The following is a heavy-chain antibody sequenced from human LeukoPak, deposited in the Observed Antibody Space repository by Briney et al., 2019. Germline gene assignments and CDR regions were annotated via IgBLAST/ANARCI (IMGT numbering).Heavy chain of an antibody. D-gene: IGHD5-18*01. CDR1: GFSISSYY. J-gene: IGHJ4*02. Sequence: SETLSLTCTVSGFSISSYYWSRLRQPPGKGLEWIGYIYYSGSTNYNPSLKSRVTISVDTSKNQFSLELSSVTAADTAVYYCARSYTPMVLDYWGQGTLVTVSS. CDR3: ARSYTPMVLDY. CDR2: IYYSGST. V-gene: IGHV4-59*01.